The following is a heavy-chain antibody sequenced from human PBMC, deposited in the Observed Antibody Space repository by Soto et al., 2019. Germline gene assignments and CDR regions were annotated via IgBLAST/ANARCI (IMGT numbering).Heavy chain of an antibody. CDR1: GGSFSGYY. J-gene: IGHJ4*02. Sequence: SETLSLTCAVYGGSFSGYYWSWIRQPPGKGLEWIGEINHSGSTNYDPSLKSRVTISVDTSKNQFSLKLSSVTAADTAVYYCASSPNDYYDSSGYPDYWGQGTLVTVSS. V-gene: IGHV4-34*01. D-gene: IGHD3-22*01. CDR2: INHSGST. CDR3: ASSPNDYYDSSGYPDY.